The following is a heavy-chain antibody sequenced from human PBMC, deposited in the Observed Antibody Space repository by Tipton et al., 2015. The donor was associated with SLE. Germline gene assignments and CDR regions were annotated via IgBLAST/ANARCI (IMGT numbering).Heavy chain of an antibody. CDR2: IYYTGST. J-gene: IGHJ4*02. CDR3: TNGDY. V-gene: IGHV4-59*05. D-gene: IGHD1-1*01. CDR1: GGSISSHY. Sequence: TLSLTCTVSGGSISSHYWSWIRQPPGKGLEWIGSIYYTGSTYYNPSLESRVTISIDTSKNQFSLKLRSVTAADTVFYYCTNGDYWGQGILVTVSS.